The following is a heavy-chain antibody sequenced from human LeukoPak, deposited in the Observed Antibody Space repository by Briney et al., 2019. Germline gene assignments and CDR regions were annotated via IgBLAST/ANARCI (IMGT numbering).Heavy chain of an antibody. CDR3: ARDPHVLRFYYMDV. Sequence: ASVTVSCKASGYTFTSYGISWVRQAPGQGREWMGWISAYNGNTNYAQKLQGRVTITTDTSTSTAYMELRSLRSDDTAVYYCARDPHVLRFYYMDVWGKGTTVTVSS. CDR1: GYTFTSYG. V-gene: IGHV1-18*01. D-gene: IGHD3-3*01. CDR2: ISAYNGNT. J-gene: IGHJ6*03.